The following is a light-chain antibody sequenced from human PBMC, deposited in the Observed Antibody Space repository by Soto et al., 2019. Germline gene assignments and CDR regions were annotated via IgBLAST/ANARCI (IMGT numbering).Light chain of an antibody. V-gene: IGKV3D-15*01. Sequence: ETLMTQSPSTLSVSPGERATLSCRASQSVSSNLAWYQQKPGQAPGLLIYGASTRASGIPGRFSGSGSGTEFTLTISSLQYEDFAVYYCQQYNNWPPITFGQGTRLEIK. CDR3: QQYNNWPPIT. CDR1: QSVSSN. J-gene: IGKJ5*01. CDR2: GAS.